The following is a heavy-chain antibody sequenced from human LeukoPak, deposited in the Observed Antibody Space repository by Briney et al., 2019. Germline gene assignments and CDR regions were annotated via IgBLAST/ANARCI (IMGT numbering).Heavy chain of an antibody. CDR1: GGSISSGGYY. CDR2: IYYSGST. J-gene: IGHJ5*02. D-gene: IGHD3-3*01. Sequence: SQTLSLTCTVSGGSISSGGYYWGWIRQPPGKGLEWIGSIYYSGSTYYNPSLKSRVTISADTSKNQFSLKLSSVTAADTAVYYCATETRPTGITIFGVEDWFDPWGQGTLVTVSS. V-gene: IGHV4-39*01. CDR3: ATETRPTGITIFGVEDWFDP.